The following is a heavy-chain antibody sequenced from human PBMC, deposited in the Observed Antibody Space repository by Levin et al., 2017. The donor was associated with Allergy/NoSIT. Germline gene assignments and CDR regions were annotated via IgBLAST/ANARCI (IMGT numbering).Heavy chain of an antibody. CDR3: AKDHGIAAAGTSLWDAFDI. J-gene: IGHJ3*02. D-gene: IGHD6-13*01. CDR1: GFTFSSYG. Sequence: PGGSLRLSCAASGFTFSSYGMHWVRQAPGKGLEWVAVISYDGSNKYYADSVKGRFTISRDNSKNTLYLQMNSLRAEDTAVYYCAKDHGIAAAGTSLWDAFDIWGQGTMVTVSS. V-gene: IGHV3-30*18. CDR2: ISYDGSNK.